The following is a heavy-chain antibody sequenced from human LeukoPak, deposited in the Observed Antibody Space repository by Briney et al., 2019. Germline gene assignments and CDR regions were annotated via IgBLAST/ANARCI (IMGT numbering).Heavy chain of an antibody. V-gene: IGHV3-21*01. CDR3: GRDLYGSGSPSAFDL. J-gene: IGHJ3*01. Sequence: GGSLRLSCAASGFTFRSYSMNWVRQAPGKGLEWVSSISSSSSYIYYADSVKGRFTISRDNAKNSLDLQMNSLRAEDTAVFYCGRDLYGSGSPSAFDLWGQGTMVTVSS. D-gene: IGHD3-10*01. CDR2: ISSSSSYI. CDR1: GFTFRSYS.